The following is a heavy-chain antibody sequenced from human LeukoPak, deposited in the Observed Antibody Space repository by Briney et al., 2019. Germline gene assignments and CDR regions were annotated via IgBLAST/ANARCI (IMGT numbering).Heavy chain of an antibody. V-gene: IGHV3-7*01. CDR1: GFIFGRYW. CDR3: ARVGLLWFGETIH. J-gene: IGHJ4*02. CDR2: IKQDGSEK. Sequence: GGSLRLSCAASGFIFGRYWMSWVRQAPGKGLEWVANIKQDGSEKYYVDSVKGRFTISRDNAKNSLYLQMNSLGAEDTAVYYCARVGLLWFGETIHWGQGTLVTVSS. D-gene: IGHD3-10*01.